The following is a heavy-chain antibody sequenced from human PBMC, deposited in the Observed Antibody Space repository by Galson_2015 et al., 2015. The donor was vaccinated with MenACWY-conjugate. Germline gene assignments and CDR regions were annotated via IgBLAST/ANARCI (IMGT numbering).Heavy chain of an antibody. CDR3: VRQGTTLTRWVDF. Sequence: QSGAEVKKPGESLQISCTGSGYSFNTYWIGWVRQMPGKGLEWMGIIYPGDSNTRYSPSFQGQVTISADTSISTAYLQWNSLQASDTAMYYCVRQGTTLTRWVDFWGQGTLVTVSS. J-gene: IGHJ4*02. D-gene: IGHD4-17*01. CDR2: IYPGDSNT. V-gene: IGHV5-51*01. CDR1: GYSFNTYW.